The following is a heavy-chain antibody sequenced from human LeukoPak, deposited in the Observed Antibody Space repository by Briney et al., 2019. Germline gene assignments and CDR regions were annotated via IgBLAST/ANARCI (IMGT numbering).Heavy chain of an antibody. CDR2: MSSSDDGR. CDR3: AKEYYYGSGSYYNRAFDI. J-gene: IGHJ3*02. D-gene: IGHD3-10*01. V-gene: IGHV3-23*01. CDR1: GFTFSSYG. Sequence: GGTLRLSCAASGFTFSSYGMSWVRQAPGKGLEWVSAMSSSDDGRYYAASVRGRFTISRDTSRSTLYLQMNSLRAEDTAVYYCAKEYYYGSGSYYNRAFDIWGQGTMVTVSS.